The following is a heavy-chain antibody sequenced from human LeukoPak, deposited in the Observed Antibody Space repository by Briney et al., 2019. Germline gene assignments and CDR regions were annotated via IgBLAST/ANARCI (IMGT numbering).Heavy chain of an antibody. CDR3: AKAPLVSCSGAACYHFDH. Sequence: PGGSLRLSCAASGVTFTTYAMNWGRHTPGKRLEWVASISDKGADTYHAVSVKGRFTISRDNSRNTLSLHMSSLRVDDTALYYCAKAPLVSCSGAACYHFDHWGQGALVTVSS. D-gene: IGHD2-15*01. J-gene: IGHJ4*02. CDR1: GVTFTTYA. V-gene: IGHV3-23*01. CDR2: ISDKGADT.